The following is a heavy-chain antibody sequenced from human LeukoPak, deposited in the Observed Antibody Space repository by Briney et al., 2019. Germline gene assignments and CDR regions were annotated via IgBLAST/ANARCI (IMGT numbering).Heavy chain of an antibody. D-gene: IGHD5-18*01. J-gene: IGHJ2*01. CDR3: ARWIQSVGFWYFDL. CDR1: GGSISSYY. CDR2: IYYSGST. V-gene: IGHV4-59*01. Sequence: SETLSLTCTVSGGSISSYYWTWIRQPPGKGLEWIGYIYYSGSTNYNPSLKSRVTISVDTSKNQFSLKLSSVTAADTAVYYCARWIQSVGFWYFDLWGRGTLVTVSS.